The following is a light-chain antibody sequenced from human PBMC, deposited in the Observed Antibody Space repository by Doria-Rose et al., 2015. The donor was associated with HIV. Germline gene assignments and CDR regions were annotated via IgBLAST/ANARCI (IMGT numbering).Light chain of an antibody. V-gene: IGKV3-15*01. Sequence: TQSPGTLSVSPGERATLSCRASQSVSSNLAWHQQKPGQAPRLLIYGASTRATDIPASFSGSGFGTEFTLTISSIQSGDFAVYSCLEYNNWPRKFGQGTKVDNK. CDR2: GAS. CDR1: QSVSSN. CDR3: LEYNNWPRK. J-gene: IGKJ1*01.